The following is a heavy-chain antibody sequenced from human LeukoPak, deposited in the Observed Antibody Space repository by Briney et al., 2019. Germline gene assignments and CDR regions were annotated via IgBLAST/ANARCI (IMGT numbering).Heavy chain of an antibody. J-gene: IGHJ6*03. CDR1: GYTFTGYY. CDR3: AREPHVDTANYYYYMDV. CDR2: INPNSGGT. V-gene: IGHV1-2*02. Sequence: GASVKVSCKASGYTFTGYYMHWVRQAPGQGLEWMGWINPNSGGTNYAQKFQGRVTMTRDTSISTAYMELRSLRSDDTAVYYCAREPHVDTANYYYYMDVWGKGTTVTVSS. D-gene: IGHD5-18*01.